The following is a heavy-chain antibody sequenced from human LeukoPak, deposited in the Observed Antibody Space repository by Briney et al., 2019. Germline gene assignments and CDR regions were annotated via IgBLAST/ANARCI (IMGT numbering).Heavy chain of an antibody. D-gene: IGHD4-17*01. J-gene: IGHJ3*02. Sequence: GGSLRLSCAASEFTVNSNYMIWVRQAPGKGLEWVSLIYSGGGTYNADSVKDRFTISRDNSKNTVYLQMNSLRAEDTAVYYCASRTTVTDADSFDIWGQGTMVTVSS. CDR1: EFTVNSNY. CDR3: ASRTTVTDADSFDI. CDR2: IYSGGGT. V-gene: IGHV3-66*01.